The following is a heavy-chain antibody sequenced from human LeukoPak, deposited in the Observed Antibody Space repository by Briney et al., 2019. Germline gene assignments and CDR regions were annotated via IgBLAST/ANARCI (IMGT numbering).Heavy chain of an antibody. V-gene: IGHV3-53*01. CDR3: ASGAAKYYYYMDV. J-gene: IGHJ6*03. CDR1: GFTVSSNY. CDR2: IYSGGST. D-gene: IGHD2-15*01. Sequence: GGSLRLSCAASGFTVSSNYMSWVRQAPGKGLEWVSVIYSGGSTYYADSVKGRFTISRDNSKNTLYLQMNSLRAEDTAVYYCASGAAKYYYYMDVWAKGPRSPSP.